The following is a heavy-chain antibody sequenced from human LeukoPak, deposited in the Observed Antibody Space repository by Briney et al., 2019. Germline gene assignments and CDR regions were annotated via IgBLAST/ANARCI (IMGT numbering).Heavy chain of an antibody. CDR3: ARGGWVRGVITRNGLDY. Sequence: ASVKVSCKASGYTFTGYYMHWVRQAPGQGLEWMGWINPNSGGTNYAQKFQGRVTMTRDTSISTAYMDLSSLGSDDTAVYYCARGGWVRGVITRNGLDYWGQGTLVTVSS. D-gene: IGHD3-10*01. CDR2: INPNSGGT. CDR1: GYTFTGYY. J-gene: IGHJ4*02. V-gene: IGHV1-2*02.